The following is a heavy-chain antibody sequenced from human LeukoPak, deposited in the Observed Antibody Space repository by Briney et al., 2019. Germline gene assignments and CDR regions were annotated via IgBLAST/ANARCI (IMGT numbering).Heavy chain of an antibody. V-gene: IGHV3-15*01. CDR3: TTGITIFGVVIKDFDY. D-gene: IGHD3-3*01. J-gene: IGHJ4*02. CDR1: GFTFGNAW. Sequence: GGSLRLSCAASGFTFGNAWMSWVRQAPGKGLEWVGRIKSKTDGGTTDYAAPVKGRFTISRDDSKNTLYLQMNSLKTEDTAVYYCTTGITIFGVVIKDFDYWGQGTLVTVSS. CDR2: IKSKTDGGTT.